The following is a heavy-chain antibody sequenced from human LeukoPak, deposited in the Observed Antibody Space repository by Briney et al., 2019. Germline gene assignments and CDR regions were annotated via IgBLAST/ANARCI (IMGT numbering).Heavy chain of an antibody. J-gene: IGHJ4*02. CDR1: GYTFTSYD. V-gene: IGHV1-8*03. CDR3: ARGREVAHFDY. D-gene: IGHD1-26*01. CDR2: MNPNSGNT. Sequence: ASVKVSCKASGYTFTSYDVNWVRQATGQGLEWMGWMNPNSGNTGYAQKFQGRVTITRNTSISTAYMELSSLRSEDTAVYYCARGREVAHFDYWGQGTLVTVSS.